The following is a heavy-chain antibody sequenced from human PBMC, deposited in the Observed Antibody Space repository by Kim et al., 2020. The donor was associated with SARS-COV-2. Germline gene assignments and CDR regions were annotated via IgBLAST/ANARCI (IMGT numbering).Heavy chain of an antibody. Sequence: KGRFTISRDDSKNTAYLQMNSLKTEDTAVYYCTRHLDPLVVRPHYYGMDVWGQGTTVTVSS. CDR3: TRHLDPLVVRPHYYGMDV. D-gene: IGHD3-22*01. J-gene: IGHJ6*02. V-gene: IGHV3-73*01.